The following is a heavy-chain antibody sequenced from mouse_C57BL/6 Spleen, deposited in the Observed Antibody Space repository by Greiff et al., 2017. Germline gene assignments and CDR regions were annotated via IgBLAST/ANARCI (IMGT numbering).Heavy chain of an antibody. CDR2: IYPGDGDT. J-gene: IGHJ1*03. CDR3: ARWGGYDGGDWYFDV. D-gene: IGHD2-2*01. CDR1: GYAFSSSW. V-gene: IGHV1-82*01. Sequence: VHLVESGPELVKPGASVKISCKASGYAFSSSWMNWVKQRPGKGLAWIGRIYPGDGDTNYNGKFKGKATLTADKSSSTAYMQLSSLTSEDSAVYFCARWGGYDGGDWYFDVWGTGTTVTVSS.